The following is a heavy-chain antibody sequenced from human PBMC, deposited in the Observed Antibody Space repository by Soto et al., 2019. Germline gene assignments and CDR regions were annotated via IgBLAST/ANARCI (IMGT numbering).Heavy chain of an antibody. CDR3: AKWNGGFDY. CDR2: ISYDGSYK. CDR1: GFTFSSYG. V-gene: IGHV3-30*18. J-gene: IGHJ4*02. D-gene: IGHD3-16*01. Sequence: QVQLVESGGGVVQPGRSLRLSCAASGFTFSSYGMHWVRQAPGRGLEWVAVISYDGSYKYYADSVKGRFTISRDNSKNTLYLQMNSLRAEDTGVYYCAKWNGGFDYWGQGNMVTVSS.